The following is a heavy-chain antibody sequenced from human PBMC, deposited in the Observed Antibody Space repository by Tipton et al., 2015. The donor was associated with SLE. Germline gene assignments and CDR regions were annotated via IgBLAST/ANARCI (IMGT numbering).Heavy chain of an antibody. CDR3: AKVGSGWYGVDY. V-gene: IGHV3-23*01. CDR2: IVGSDSST. Sequence: SLRLSCAASGFTFSGYTMSWVRQAPGKGLEWVSVIVGSDSSTHYADSVKGRFTISRDNSKNTLYLQMNNLRDEDTAAYHCAKVGSGWYGVDYWGQRIMVTVSS. D-gene: IGHD6-19*01. J-gene: IGHJ4*02. CDR1: GFTFSGYT.